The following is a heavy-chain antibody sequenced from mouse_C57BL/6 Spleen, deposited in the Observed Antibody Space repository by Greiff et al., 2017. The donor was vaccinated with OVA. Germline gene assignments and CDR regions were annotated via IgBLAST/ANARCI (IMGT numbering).Heavy chain of an antibody. J-gene: IGHJ4*01. V-gene: IGHV1-64*01. CDR1: GYTFTSYW. CDR2: IQPNSGST. CDR3: ARATTVVAPGYAMDY. D-gene: IGHD1-1*01. Sequence: QVQLQQPGAELVKPGASVKLSCKASGYTFTSYWMHWVKQRPGQGLEWIGMIQPNSGSTNYNEKFKSKATLTVDKSSSTAYMQLSSLTSEDSAFYVCARATTVVAPGYAMDYWGQGTSVTVSS.